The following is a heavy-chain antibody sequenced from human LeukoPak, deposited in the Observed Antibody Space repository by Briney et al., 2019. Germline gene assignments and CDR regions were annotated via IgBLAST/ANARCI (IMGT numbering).Heavy chain of an antibody. J-gene: IGHJ4*02. CDR2: IKPDGSEN. D-gene: IGHD7-27*01. Sequence: GGSLRLSCGASGFTFSIYWMNWVRQAPGKGLEWVANIKPDGSENHYVDSVKGRFTISRDNAKNSLFPQMDSLRAEDTAVYYCASLMGTDYWGQGTPVTVSS. V-gene: IGHV3-7*01. CDR3: ASLMGTDY. CDR1: GFTFSIYW.